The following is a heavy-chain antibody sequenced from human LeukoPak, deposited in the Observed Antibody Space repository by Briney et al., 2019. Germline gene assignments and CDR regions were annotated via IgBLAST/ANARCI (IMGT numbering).Heavy chain of an antibody. CDR2: IYSSGST. CDR1: GGSISSSSYY. V-gene: IGHV4-39*07. Sequence: NSSETLSLTCTVSGGSISSSSYYCGWIRQPPGKGLEWIGSIYSSGSTYYNPSLRSRVTISVDTSKNQFCLKLSSVTAADTAVYYCARSGSGYLRYYFDYWGQGTLVTVSS. CDR3: ARSGSGYLRYYFDY. J-gene: IGHJ4*02. D-gene: IGHD5-12*01.